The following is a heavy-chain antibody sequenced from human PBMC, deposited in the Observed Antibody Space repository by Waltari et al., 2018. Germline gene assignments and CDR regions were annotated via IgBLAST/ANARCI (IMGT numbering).Heavy chain of an antibody. CDR3: ARETRNTMIVVPGFDY. J-gene: IGHJ4*02. D-gene: IGHD3-22*01. CDR2: IYYSGST. Sequence: QLQLQESGPGLVKPSETLSLTCTVPGGSISRSSYYWGWIRQPPGKGLEWIGSIYYSGSTYYNPSLKSRVTISVDTSKNQFSLKLSSVTAADTAVYYCARETRNTMIVVPGFDYWGQGTLVTVSS. CDR1: GGSISRSSYY. V-gene: IGHV4-39*07.